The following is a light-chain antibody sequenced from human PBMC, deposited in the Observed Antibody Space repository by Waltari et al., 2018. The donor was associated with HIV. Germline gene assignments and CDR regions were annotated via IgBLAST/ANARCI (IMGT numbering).Light chain of an antibody. CDR3: QQSYSTPLT. V-gene: IGKV1-39*01. J-gene: IGKJ4*01. CDR2: AAS. Sequence: DIQMTQSPFSLSASVGDRVTITCRASQSVNNFLNWYQQKPGKAPKRLISAASSLHSGVPSRFSCSGSGTDFTLTISSLLPENFATYYCQQSYSTPLTFGAGTKVEIK. CDR1: QSVNNF.